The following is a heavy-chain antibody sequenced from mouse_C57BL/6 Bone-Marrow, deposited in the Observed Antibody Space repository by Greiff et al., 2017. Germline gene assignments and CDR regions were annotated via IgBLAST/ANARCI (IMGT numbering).Heavy chain of an antibody. CDR2: ISNLAYSI. Sequence: EVKLMESGGGLVQPGGSLKLSCAASGFTFSDYGMAWVRQAPRKGPEWVAFISNLAYSIYYADTVTGRFTISRENAKNTLYLEMSSLRSEDTAMYYCARRGYRNYAMDYWGQGTSVTVSS. V-gene: IGHV5-15*04. J-gene: IGHJ4*01. CDR3: ARRGYRNYAMDY. D-gene: IGHD2-14*01. CDR1: GFTFSDYG.